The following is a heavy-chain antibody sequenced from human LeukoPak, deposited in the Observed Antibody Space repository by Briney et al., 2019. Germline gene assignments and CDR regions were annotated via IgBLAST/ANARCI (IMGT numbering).Heavy chain of an antibody. Sequence: SGTLSLTCAVSGGSITSNYWWSWIRQPPGKGLEWIGEIYHSGSTNYNPSLKSRVTISVDTSNNHLSLKLSSVTAADTAAYYCARAYDSSGPFDYWGQGTLVTVSS. CDR2: IYHSGST. CDR3: ARAYDSSGPFDY. J-gene: IGHJ4*02. V-gene: IGHV4-4*02. CDR1: GGSITSNYW. D-gene: IGHD3-22*01.